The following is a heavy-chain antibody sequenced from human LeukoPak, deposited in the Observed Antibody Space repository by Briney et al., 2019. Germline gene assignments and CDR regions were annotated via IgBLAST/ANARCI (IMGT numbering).Heavy chain of an antibody. CDR2: ISNNGNTI. J-gene: IGHJ3*02. CDR3: ARDWEGFDI. CDR1: GFTFSSYE. V-gene: IGHV3-48*03. D-gene: IGHD1-26*01. Sequence: GGSLRLSCAASGFTFSSYEMNWVRQAPGKGLEWVSHISNNGNTIDYADSVKGRFTISRDNAKNSLYLQMNSLRAEDTAVYYCARDWEGFDIWGQGTMVSVSS.